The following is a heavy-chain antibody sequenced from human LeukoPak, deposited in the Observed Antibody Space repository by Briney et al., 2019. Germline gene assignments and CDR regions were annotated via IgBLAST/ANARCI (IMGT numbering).Heavy chain of an antibody. Sequence: SVRVSCKASGGTFSSYAISWVRQAPGQGLEWMGGIIPIFGTANYAQKFQGRVIMTSDMSTSTVYMELSSLRSEDTAVYYCARSSGYYSSLFYMHVWGKGTTVTVSS. CDR2: IIPIFGTA. V-gene: IGHV1-69*05. J-gene: IGHJ6*03. D-gene: IGHD3-22*01. CDR1: GGTFSSYA. CDR3: ARSSGYYSSLFYMHV.